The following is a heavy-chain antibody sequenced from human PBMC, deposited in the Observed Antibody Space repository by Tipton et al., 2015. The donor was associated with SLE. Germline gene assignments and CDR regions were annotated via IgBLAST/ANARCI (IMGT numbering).Heavy chain of an antibody. D-gene: IGHD3-3*01. Sequence: TLSLTCTVSGGSVSSGSYYWAWIRQPPGKGPEWIGTIYYSGITNYNPSLNSRVTISVDTSKNQFSLKVNSVTAADTAVYYCARGSPFMEWERNWFDPWGQGTLVTVSS. CDR2: IYYSGIT. CDR1: GGSVSSGSYY. CDR3: ARGSPFMEWERNWFDP. V-gene: IGHV4-61*01. J-gene: IGHJ5*02.